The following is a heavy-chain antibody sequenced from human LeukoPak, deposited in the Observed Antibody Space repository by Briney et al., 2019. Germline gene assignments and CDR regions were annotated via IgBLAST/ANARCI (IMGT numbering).Heavy chain of an antibody. CDR3: TTGSYGDYGFDY. CDR2: IKSKTDGGTT. Sequence: PGGSLRLSCAASGFTFSSYAMSWVRQAPGKGLEWVGRIKSKTDGGTTDYAAPVKGRFTISRDDSKNTLYLQMNSLKTEDTAVYYCTTGSYGDYGFDYWGQGTLVTVSS. J-gene: IGHJ4*02. CDR1: GFTFSSYA. V-gene: IGHV3-15*01. D-gene: IGHD4-17*01.